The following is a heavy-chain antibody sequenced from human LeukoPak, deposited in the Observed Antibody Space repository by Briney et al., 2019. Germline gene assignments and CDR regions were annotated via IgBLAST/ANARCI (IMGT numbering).Heavy chain of an antibody. D-gene: IGHD7-27*01. CDR3: AREGLTGDPGQHWYFDL. Sequence: GRSLRLSCAASGFTFSSYAMHWVRQAPGKGLEWVAVISYDGSNKYYADSVKGRFTISRDNSKNTLYLQMNSLRAEDTAVYYCAREGLTGDPGQHWYFDLWGRGTLVTVSS. V-gene: IGHV3-30-3*01. CDR2: ISYDGSNK. J-gene: IGHJ2*01. CDR1: GFTFSSYA.